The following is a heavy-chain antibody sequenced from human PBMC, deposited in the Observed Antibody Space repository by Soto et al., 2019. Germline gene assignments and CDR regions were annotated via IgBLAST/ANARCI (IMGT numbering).Heavy chain of an antibody. V-gene: IGHV3-21*01. CDR1: GFTFSSYS. J-gene: IGHJ4*02. CDR3: ARDLHSSSSGYFDY. Sequence: PGGSLRLSCAASGFTFSSYSMNWVRQAPGKGLEWVSSISSSSSYIYYADSVKGRFTISRDNAKNSLYLQMNSLRAEDTAVYYCARDLHSSSSGYFDYWGQGTLVTVSS. CDR2: ISSSSSYI. D-gene: IGHD6-6*01.